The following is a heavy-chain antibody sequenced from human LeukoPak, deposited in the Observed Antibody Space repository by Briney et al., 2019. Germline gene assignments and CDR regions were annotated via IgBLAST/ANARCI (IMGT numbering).Heavy chain of an antibody. CDR3: ARVSGSWDA. J-gene: IGHJ5*02. CDR2: ISSRDSRT. D-gene: IGHD6-13*01. Sequence: GGSLRLSCAASGFTFSDYVMTWVRQAPGMGLEWVSTISSRDSRTYYADSVKGRFTISRDNSKNTLYLQMNSLRAEDTAVYYCARVSGSWDAWGQGTLVTVSS. V-gene: IGHV3-23*01. CDR1: GFTFSDYV.